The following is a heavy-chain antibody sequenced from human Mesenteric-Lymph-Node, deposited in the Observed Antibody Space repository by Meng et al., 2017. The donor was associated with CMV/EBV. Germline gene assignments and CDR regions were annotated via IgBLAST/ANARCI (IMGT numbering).Heavy chain of an antibody. Sequence: GGSLRLSCTASGMTFSSYAMSWVRQAPGKGPEWVAVISSSGSNAFYADSVKGRFTISRDNSKNTLYLQMNSLRAEDTAVYYCAKDLSSSGYYYRSGGAFDIWGQGTMVTVSS. D-gene: IGHD3-22*01. J-gene: IGHJ3*02. CDR2: ISSSGSNA. CDR1: GMTFSSYA. CDR3: AKDLSSSGYYYRSGGAFDI. V-gene: IGHV3-23*01.